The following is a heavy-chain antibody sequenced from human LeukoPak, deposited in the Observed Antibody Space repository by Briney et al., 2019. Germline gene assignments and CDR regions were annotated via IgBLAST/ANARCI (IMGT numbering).Heavy chain of an antibody. J-gene: IGHJ2*01. Sequence: PSETLSLTCTVSGGSISSYYWSWIRQPPGKGLEWIGYIYYSGSTNYNPSLKSRVTISVDTSKNQFSLKLSSVTAADTAVYYCAREIIAPSGYFDLWGRGTLVTVSS. CDR3: AREIIAPSGYFDL. D-gene: IGHD6-13*01. CDR1: GGSISSYY. V-gene: IGHV4-59*01. CDR2: IYYSGST.